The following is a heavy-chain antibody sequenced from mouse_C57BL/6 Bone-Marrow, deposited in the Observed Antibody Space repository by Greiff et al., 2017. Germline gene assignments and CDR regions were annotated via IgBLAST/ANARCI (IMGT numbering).Heavy chain of an antibody. CDR1: GFNIKDDY. D-gene: IGHD1-1*01. CDR3: TTNYYGSNCVYFDY. CDR2: IDPENGDT. J-gene: IGHJ2*01. Sequence: EVQLQQSGAELVRPGASVKLSCTASGFNIKDDYMHWVKQRPEQGLEWIGWIDPENGDTEYASKFQGKDTMTADTSSNTAYLQLSSLTSEDTAVYYCTTNYYGSNCVYFDYWGQGTTLTVSS. V-gene: IGHV14-4*01.